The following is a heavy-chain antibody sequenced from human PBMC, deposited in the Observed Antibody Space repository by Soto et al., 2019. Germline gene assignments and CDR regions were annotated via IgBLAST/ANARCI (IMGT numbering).Heavy chain of an antibody. CDR1: GYTFTSYY. J-gene: IGHJ4*01. V-gene: IGHV1-69*04. CDR3: VRDSPIGSTYSGYDGIDY. CDR2: IIPLLDIA. D-gene: IGHD5-12*01. Sequence: GASVKDSCEASGYTFTSYYMHWVRQAPGQGLEWMGRIIPLLDIANYAQKFQGRVTITADKSTSTAYMELNSLRSEDTAVYYCVRDSPIGSTYSGYDGIDYWG.